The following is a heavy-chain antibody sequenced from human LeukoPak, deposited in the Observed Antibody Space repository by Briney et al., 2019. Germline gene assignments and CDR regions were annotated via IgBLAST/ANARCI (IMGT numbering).Heavy chain of an antibody. CDR2: IYYSGST. D-gene: IGHD3-22*01. Sequence: SETLSLTCTVSGGSISSYYWSWIRQPPGKGLEWIGYIYYSGSTNYNPSLKSRVTISVDTSKNQFSLKLSSVTAADTAVYYCARGGMIVALQHWGQGTLATVSS. CDR1: GGSISSYY. J-gene: IGHJ1*01. CDR3: ARGGMIVALQH. V-gene: IGHV4-59*01.